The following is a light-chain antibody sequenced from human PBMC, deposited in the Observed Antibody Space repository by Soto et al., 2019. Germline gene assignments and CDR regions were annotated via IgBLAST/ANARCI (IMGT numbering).Light chain of an antibody. CDR2: KAS. CDR1: QSISSW. Sequence: DIQMTQSPSTLSASVGDRVTITCRASQSISSWLAWYQQKPGKAPKLLIYKASSLESGVPSRFSGSGSGTEFTLTISSLQPEDFATYYCQQTHAVPLTFGQGTRLEIK. CDR3: QQTHAVPLT. J-gene: IGKJ5*01. V-gene: IGKV1-5*03.